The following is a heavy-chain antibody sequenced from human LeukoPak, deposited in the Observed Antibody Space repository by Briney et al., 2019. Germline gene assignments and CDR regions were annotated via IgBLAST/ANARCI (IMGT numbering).Heavy chain of an antibody. CDR1: GFAFSTYA. Sequence: PRGSLRLSCAASGFAFSTYAMNWVRQAPGKGLEWVSGISGGGSSTFYADSVKGRFTISTDNSNNTLYLQMNRLRAEDTAVYYCSRGRNVYIFGGGENWGQGSVVSVCS. CDR3: SRGRNVYIFGGGEN. V-gene: IGHV3-23*01. CDR2: ISGGGSST. J-gene: IGHJ4*02. D-gene: IGHD3-10*01.